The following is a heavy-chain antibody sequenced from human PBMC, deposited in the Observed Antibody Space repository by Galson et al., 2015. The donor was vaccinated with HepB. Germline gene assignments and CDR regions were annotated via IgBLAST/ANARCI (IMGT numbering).Heavy chain of an antibody. J-gene: IGHJ4*02. CDR3: ATVHRRWELPTYFDY. CDR2: FDPEDGET. CDR1: GYTLTELS. D-gene: IGHD1-26*01. V-gene: IGHV1-24*01. Sequence: SVKVSCKVSGYTLTELSMHWVRQAPGKGLEWMGGFDPEDGETIYAQKFQGRVTMTEDTSTDTAYMELSSLRSEDTAVYYCATVHRRWELPTYFDYWGQGTLVTVSS.